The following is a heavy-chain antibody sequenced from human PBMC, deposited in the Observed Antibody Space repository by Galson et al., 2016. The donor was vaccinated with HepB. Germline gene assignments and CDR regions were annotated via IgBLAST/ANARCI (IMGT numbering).Heavy chain of an antibody. D-gene: IGHD3-3*01. J-gene: IGHJ6*02. Sequence: SLRLSCAASGFIFNTYSIHWVRQAPGKGLEWVGVISFDGSNTFYADSVKGRFTISRDNSKNTVYLQVNSLRAADTAVYYCAREPSPLRDFYYALDVWGHGTTVTVSS. V-gene: IGHV3-30-3*01. CDR2: ISFDGSNT. CDR1: GFIFNTYS. CDR3: AREPSPLRDFYYALDV.